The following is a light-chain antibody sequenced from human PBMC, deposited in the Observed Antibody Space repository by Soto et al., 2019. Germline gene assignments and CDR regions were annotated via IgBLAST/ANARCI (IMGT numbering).Light chain of an antibody. CDR1: QSVSSSR. V-gene: IGKV3-20*01. CDR3: QKYDASLWT. Sequence: EIVLTQSPGTLSLSTGERANLSCRASQSVSSSRLAWYRQKPGQAPRLLIYGASSRATGIPDRFSGSGSGTDFTLTISRLEPEDFAVYYCQKYDASLWTCGQGTKGDIK. J-gene: IGKJ1*01. CDR2: GAS.